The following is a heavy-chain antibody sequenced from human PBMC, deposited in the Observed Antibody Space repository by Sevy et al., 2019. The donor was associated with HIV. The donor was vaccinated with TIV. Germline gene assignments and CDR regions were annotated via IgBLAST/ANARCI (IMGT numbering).Heavy chain of an antibody. J-gene: IGHJ6*02. D-gene: IGHD5-18*01. CDR1: GFIFSSNE. CDR2: IGSSGSPI. CDR3: ARVSVDTNFYGMDV. Sequence: GGSLRLSCAASGFIFSSNEMNWVRQAPGKGLEWVSNIGSSGSPIYYADSVKGRFTISRGNAKNSLYLQMNSLRAEDTAVYYCARVSVDTNFYGMDVWGQGTTVTVSS. V-gene: IGHV3-48*03.